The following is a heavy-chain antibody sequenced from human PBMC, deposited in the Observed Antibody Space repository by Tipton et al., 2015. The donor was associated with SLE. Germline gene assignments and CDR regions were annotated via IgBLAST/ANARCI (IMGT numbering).Heavy chain of an antibody. Sequence: TLSLTCTVSSYSVSSGYFWGWIRQPPGKGLEWIGRIYTSGSTNYNPSLKSRVTISIDTSKNQVFLRLNSVTAADTSIYYCARHDYDDNGYYMHYFDYWGQGTLVAVSS. D-gene: IGHD3-22*01. CDR2: IYTSGST. CDR1: SYSVSSGYF. CDR3: ARHDYDDNGYYMHYFDY. V-gene: IGHV4-61*02. J-gene: IGHJ4*02.